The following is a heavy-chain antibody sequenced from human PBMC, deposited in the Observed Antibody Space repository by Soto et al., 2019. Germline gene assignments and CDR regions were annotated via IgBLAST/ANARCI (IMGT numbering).Heavy chain of an antibody. CDR1: GYSFTSYW. J-gene: IGHJ5*02. CDR3: TRQPIWFGVLGPAAQNWFDP. D-gene: IGHD3-10*01. Sequence: GESLKISCKGSGYSFTSYWIGWVRQMPGKGLEWMGIIYPGDSDTRYSPSFQGQVTISADKSISTAYLQWSSLKASDTAMYYCTRQPIWFGVLGPAAQNWFDPWCQGTLVTVSS. V-gene: IGHV5-51*01. CDR2: IYPGDSDT.